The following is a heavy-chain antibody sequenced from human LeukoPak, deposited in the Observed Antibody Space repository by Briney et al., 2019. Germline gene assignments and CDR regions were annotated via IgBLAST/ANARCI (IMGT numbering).Heavy chain of an antibody. CDR1: GGSISSGGYY. Sequence: SETLSLTCTVSGGSISSGGYYWSWIRQHPGKGLEWIGYIYYSGSTYYNPSLKSRVTISVDTSKNQSSLKLSSVTAADTAVYYCARVLWFGELLYFQHWARAPWSPSPQ. D-gene: IGHD3-10*01. J-gene: IGHJ1*01. CDR3: ARVLWFGELLYFQH. V-gene: IGHV4-31*03. CDR2: IYYSGST.